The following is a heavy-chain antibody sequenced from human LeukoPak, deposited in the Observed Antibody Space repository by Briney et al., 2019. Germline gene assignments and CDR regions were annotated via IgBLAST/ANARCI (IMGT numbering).Heavy chain of an antibody. CDR1: GFSLSTSGVG. Sequence: ASGPTLVNPTQTLTLTCTFSGFSLSTSGVGVGWILQPPGKALEWLALIYWNDDKLYIPSLKSTLTINKNTTKNPVVLTMTNMDPVDTATSYCAHIESGYSSGYPLAHLIYFDYWGQGTLVTVSS. CDR2: IYWNDDK. D-gene: IGHD5-18*01. J-gene: IGHJ4*02. CDR3: AHIESGYSSGYPLAHLIYFDY. V-gene: IGHV2-5*01.